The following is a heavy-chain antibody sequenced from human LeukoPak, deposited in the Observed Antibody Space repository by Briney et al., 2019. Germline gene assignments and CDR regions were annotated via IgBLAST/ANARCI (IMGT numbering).Heavy chain of an antibody. CDR3: AKDILAAGLFFDY. Sequence: GGSLRLSCAASGFTFRDYYMGWIRQAPGKGLEWVSYISPTGGPLYYADSVKGRFAISRDNGQNSLFLQMNGLRAEDTALYYCAKDILAAGLFFDYWGQGTLVTVSS. J-gene: IGHJ4*02. CDR1: GFTFRDYY. V-gene: IGHV3-11*01. D-gene: IGHD6-13*01. CDR2: ISPTGGPL.